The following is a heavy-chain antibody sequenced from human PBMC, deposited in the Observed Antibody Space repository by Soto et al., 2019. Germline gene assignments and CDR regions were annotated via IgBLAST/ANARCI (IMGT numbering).Heavy chain of an antibody. V-gene: IGHV3-23*01. Sequence: GGSLRLSCAASGFSFNSYVMRWVRQAPGKGLEWVSDVSPTGAGTNYADSVKGRFTISRDNAKNSLYLQMNSLRDEDTAVYYCARDRWSYQLLYYYYGMDVWGQGTTVTVSS. CDR1: GFSFNSYV. CDR3: ARDRWSYQLLYYYYGMDV. CDR2: VSPTGAGT. D-gene: IGHD2-2*01. J-gene: IGHJ6*02.